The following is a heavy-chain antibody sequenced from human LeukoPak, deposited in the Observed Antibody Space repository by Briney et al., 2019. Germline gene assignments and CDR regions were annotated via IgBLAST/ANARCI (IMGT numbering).Heavy chain of an antibody. CDR2: IIPIFGTA. Sequence: SVKVSCKASGGTFSSYAISWVRQAPGQGLEWMGGIIPIFGTANYAQKFQGRVTITADESTSTPYMELSSLRSEDTAVYYCARDFSSWYERPHTGFDYWGQGTLVTVSS. CDR1: GGTFSSYA. D-gene: IGHD6-13*01. CDR3: ARDFSSWYERPHTGFDY. V-gene: IGHV1-69*13. J-gene: IGHJ4*02.